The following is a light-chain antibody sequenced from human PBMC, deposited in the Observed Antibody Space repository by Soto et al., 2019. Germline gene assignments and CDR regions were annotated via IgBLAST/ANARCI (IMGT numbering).Light chain of an antibody. V-gene: IGKV3-20*01. CDR2: SAS. CDR1: QSVNGNY. Sequence: EIVLTQSPGTLSLSPGERATLSCRASQSVNGNYLAWYQQKSDQAPRLLIYSASSRATGVPDRFSGSGSGTDFTLTISRLEPEDFAVYHCQQYGGLPWTFGQGTKVEI. CDR3: QQYGGLPWT. J-gene: IGKJ1*01.